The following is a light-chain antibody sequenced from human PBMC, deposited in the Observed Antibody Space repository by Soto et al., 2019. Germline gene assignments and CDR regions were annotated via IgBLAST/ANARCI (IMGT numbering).Light chain of an antibody. CDR2: DAS. V-gene: IGKV3-15*01. Sequence: EIVMTQSPATLSVSPGERATLSCRASQSVNSNLAWYQQKPGQAPRLLIYDASTRATGIPARFSGSGSGTDFPLTISSLQSEDFAVYYCQQYNSWPPMAFGQGTKVEIK. CDR1: QSVNSN. CDR3: QQYNSWPPMA. J-gene: IGKJ1*01.